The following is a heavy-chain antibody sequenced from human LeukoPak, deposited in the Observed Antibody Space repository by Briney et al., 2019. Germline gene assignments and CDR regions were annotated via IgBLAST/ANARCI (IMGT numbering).Heavy chain of an antibody. CDR2: IKKDGSEK. D-gene: IGHD3-10*01. CDR1: GFTFSSYA. CDR3: ARGRYYYGSGSYYKTRHGFDY. J-gene: IGHJ4*02. Sequence: HSGGSLRLSCAASGFTFSSYAMSWVRQAPGKGLEWVANIKKDGSEKYYVDSVKGRFTISRDNAKKSLYLQVNSLRAEDTAVYYCARGRYYYGSGSYYKTRHGFDYWGQGTLVTVSS. V-gene: IGHV3-7*01.